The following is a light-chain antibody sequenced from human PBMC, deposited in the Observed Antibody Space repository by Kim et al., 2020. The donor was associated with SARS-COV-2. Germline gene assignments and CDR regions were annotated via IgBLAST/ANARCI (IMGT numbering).Light chain of an antibody. CDR1: QDIRNE. CDR3: LQHSTYPIT. Sequence: ASVGGRVTISCRASQDIRNELGWYQQNPGTATKRLIYGASSLQSGVPSRFSGSGSGTEFTLTISSVQPEDFATYLCLQHSTYPITFGQGTRLEIK. J-gene: IGKJ5*01. CDR2: GAS. V-gene: IGKV1-17*01.